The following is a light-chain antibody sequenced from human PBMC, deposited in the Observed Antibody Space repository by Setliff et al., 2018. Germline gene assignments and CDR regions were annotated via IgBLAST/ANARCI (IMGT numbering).Light chain of an antibody. CDR2: AAS. J-gene: IGLJ1*01. V-gene: IGLV2-14*03. Sequence: QSALAQPASVSGSLGQPITISCIGTSSDIGGTNYVSWYQQFPGEAPQLIIYAASDRPSGVSHRFSGSKSGNTASLTISGLQAEDEADYYCCSYTNRATYVFGTGTKVTVL. CDR3: CSYTNRATYV. CDR1: SSDIGGTNY.